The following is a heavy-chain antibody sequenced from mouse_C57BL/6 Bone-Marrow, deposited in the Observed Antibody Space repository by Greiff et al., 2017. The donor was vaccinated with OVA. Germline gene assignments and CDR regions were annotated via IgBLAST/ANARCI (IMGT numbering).Heavy chain of an antibody. V-gene: IGHV2-5*01. CDR3: AKNDGYYPYYFDY. Sequence: VQLQQSGPGLVQPSQSLSITCTVSGFSLPRSVVHWVRQSPGKGLEWLGVIWRGGSTDYNAAFMSRLSITKDNSKSQVFFKMNSLQADDTAIYYCAKNDGYYPYYFDYWGQGTTLTVSS. J-gene: IGHJ2*01. CDR1: GFSLPRSV. D-gene: IGHD2-3*01. CDR2: IWRGGST.